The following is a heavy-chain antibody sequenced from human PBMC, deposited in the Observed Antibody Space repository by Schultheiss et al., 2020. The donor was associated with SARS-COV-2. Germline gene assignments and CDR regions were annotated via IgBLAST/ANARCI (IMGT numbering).Heavy chain of an antibody. CDR2: IRSKANSHAT. CDR3: AKVPIQWPAYYFDY. CDR1: GFTFSGSA. V-gene: IGHV3-73*01. D-gene: IGHD2-2*01. Sequence: GGSLRLSCAVSGFTFSGSAMHWVRQASGKGLEWVGRIRSKANSHATAYAASVKGRFTISRDDSKNTAYLQMNSLKTEDTAVYYCAKVPIQWPAYYFDYWGQGTLVTVSS. J-gene: IGHJ4*02.